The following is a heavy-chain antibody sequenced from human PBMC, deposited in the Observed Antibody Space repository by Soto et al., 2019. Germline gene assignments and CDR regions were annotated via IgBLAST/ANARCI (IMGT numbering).Heavy chain of an antibody. V-gene: IGHV3-7*03. J-gene: IGHJ5*02. Sequence: GGSLRLSCAASGFTFSSYWMSWVRQAPGKGLEWVANIKQDGSEKYYVDSVKGRFTISRDKAKNSLYLQMNSLRAEDTAVYYCARVVGGYDILSGYYGWFDPWGQGTLVTVSS. CDR1: GFTFSSYW. CDR3: ARVVGGYDILSGYYGWFDP. D-gene: IGHD3-9*01. CDR2: IKQDGSEK.